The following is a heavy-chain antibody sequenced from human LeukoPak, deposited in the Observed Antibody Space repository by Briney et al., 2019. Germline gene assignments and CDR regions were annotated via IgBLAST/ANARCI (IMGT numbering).Heavy chain of an antibody. V-gene: IGHV1-46*01. D-gene: IGHD5-24*01. Sequence: ASVKVSCKASGYTFTSYAMHWVRQAPGQGLEWMGVINPSGTGTSYAQKFQGRITMSRDTSTSTVCMELSSLRSEDTAFYYCATDHSMANTAWWFDPWGQGTLVTVSS. CDR1: GYTFTSYA. CDR3: ATDHSMANTAWWFDP. CDR2: INPSGTGT. J-gene: IGHJ5*02.